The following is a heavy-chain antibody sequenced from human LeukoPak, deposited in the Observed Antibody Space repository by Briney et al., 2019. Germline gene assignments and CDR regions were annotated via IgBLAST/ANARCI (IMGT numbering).Heavy chain of an antibody. J-gene: IGHJ4*02. CDR2: IYSGGNT. CDR3: AGTFSGYDYSFDY. Sequence: GGSLRLSCAASGFAVSSSYMSWVRQAPGKGLEWVSVIYSGGNTYYSDSVRGRFTISRDNSKNTLFLQMNSLRAEDTAMYYCAGTFSGYDYSFDYWGQGTLVTVSS. V-gene: IGHV3-66*01. D-gene: IGHD5-12*01. CDR1: GFAVSSSY.